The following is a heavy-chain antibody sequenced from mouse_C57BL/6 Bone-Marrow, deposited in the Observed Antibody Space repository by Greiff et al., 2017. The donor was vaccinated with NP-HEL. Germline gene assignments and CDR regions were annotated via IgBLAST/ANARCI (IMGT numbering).Heavy chain of an antibody. CDR2: IWSGGST. V-gene: IGHV2-2*01. J-gene: IGHJ3*01. CDR1: GFSLTSYG. CDR3: ARKGAPGFAY. Sequence: VQLQQSGPGLVQPSQSLSITCTVSGFSLTSYGVHWVRQSPGKGLEWLGVIWSGGSTDSNAAFITRLSISKDNSKSQVYFKMNSLQADDTAVYYCARKGAPGFAYWGQGTLVTVSA.